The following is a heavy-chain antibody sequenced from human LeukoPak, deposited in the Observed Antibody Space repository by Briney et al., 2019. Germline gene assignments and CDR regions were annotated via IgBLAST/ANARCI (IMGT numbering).Heavy chain of an antibody. D-gene: IGHD3-10*01. CDR1: GGSISSYY. Sequence: SETLSLTCTVSGGSISSYYWGWIRQPPGKGLEWIGSIYYSGSTYYNPSLKSRVTISVDTSKNQFSLKLSSVTAADTAVYYCARVWFGTWGLFDYWGQGTLVTVSS. V-gene: IGHV4-39*07. J-gene: IGHJ4*02. CDR3: ARVWFGTWGLFDY. CDR2: IYYSGST.